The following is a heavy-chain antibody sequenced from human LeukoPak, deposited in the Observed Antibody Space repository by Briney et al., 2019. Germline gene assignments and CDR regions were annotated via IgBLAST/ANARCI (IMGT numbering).Heavy chain of an antibody. CDR3: ARERASFDY. J-gene: IGHJ4*02. Sequence: ASVKVSCKASGYTLTSYYMHWVRQAPGQGLEWMGIINPGGGSATYAQKFQGRVTMTSDPSTSTVYMDLSSLTSEDTAVYYCARERASFDYWGQGTLVTVSS. CDR2: INPGGGSA. CDR1: GYTLTSYY. V-gene: IGHV1-46*01.